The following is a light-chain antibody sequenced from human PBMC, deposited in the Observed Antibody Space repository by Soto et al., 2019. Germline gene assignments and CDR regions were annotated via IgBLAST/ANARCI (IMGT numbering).Light chain of an antibody. V-gene: IGKV3-11*01. CDR3: QQRSNWPPIT. CDR1: QSVSNY. J-gene: IGKJ5*01. Sequence: EIVLTQSPATLSLSPGERATLSCRASQSVSNYLAWYQQKPGQAPRLLIYGASNRATGIPARFSGSGSGTDFTLYISSLEPEDSAVYYCQQRSNWPPITFGQGTRLEIK. CDR2: GAS.